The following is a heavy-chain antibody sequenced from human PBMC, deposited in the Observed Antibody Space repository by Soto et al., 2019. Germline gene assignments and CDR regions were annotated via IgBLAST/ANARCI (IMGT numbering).Heavy chain of an antibody. V-gene: IGHV1-69*13. J-gene: IGHJ6*02. CDR2: IIPIFGTA. CDR1: GGTFSSYA. D-gene: IGHD5-18*01. Sequence: GASVKVSCKASGGTFSSYAISWVRQAPGQGLEWMGGIIPIFGTANYAQKFQGRVTITADESTSTAYMELSSLRSEDTAVYYCARGPAMGPREYYYYGMDVWGQGTTVTVSS. CDR3: ARGPAMGPREYYYYGMDV.